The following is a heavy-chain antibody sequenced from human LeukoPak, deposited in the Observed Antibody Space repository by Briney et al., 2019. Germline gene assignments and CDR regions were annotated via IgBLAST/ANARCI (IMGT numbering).Heavy chain of an antibody. V-gene: IGHV3-30*19. CDR2: ISSDGTNK. CDR3: ARDRSQEFDL. Sequence: WGSLRLSCAASGFTFSSYGMRWVRQAPGKGLEWLAVISSDGTNKDYADSVKGRFSISRDNSKNTLYLQMNRLRADDTAVYYCARDRSQEFDLWGQGTLVTVSS. D-gene: IGHD3-10*01. J-gene: IGHJ5*02. CDR1: GFTFSSYG.